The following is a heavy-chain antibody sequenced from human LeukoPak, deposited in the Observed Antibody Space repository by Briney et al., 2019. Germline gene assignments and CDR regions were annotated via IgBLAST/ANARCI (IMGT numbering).Heavy chain of an antibody. D-gene: IGHD5-24*01. V-gene: IGHV3-30*04. CDR3: ARGSGYNLVS. J-gene: IGHJ5*02. CDR2: MSFDGSNE. Sequence: GGSLRLSCADSGFTFRTSAMHWVRQAPGKGLEWVAVMSFDGSNENYADSVRGRFTISRDNAKNTLFLQMSSLRSEDTAVYYCARGSGYNLVSWGQGTLVTASS. CDR1: GFTFRTSA.